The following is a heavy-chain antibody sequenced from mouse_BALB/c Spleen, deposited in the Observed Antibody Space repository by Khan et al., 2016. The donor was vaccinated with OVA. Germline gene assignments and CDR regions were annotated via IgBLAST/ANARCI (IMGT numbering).Heavy chain of an antibody. D-gene: IGHD2-2*01. Sequence: VQLQQSGAELVKPGASVRLSCKASGYTFTSYYLYWVKQRPGQGLEWIGDINPSNGDTNFNEKFKSKATLTVDKSSSTAYIQLNSLTSEDSAVYYCTRSGYGSFAYWGQGTLVTVSA. CDR3: TRSGYGSFAY. V-gene: IGHV1S81*02. CDR1: GYTFTSYY. CDR2: INPSNGDT. J-gene: IGHJ3*01.